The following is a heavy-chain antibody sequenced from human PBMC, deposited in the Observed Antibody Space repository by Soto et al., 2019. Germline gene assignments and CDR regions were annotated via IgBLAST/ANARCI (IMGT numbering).Heavy chain of an antibody. D-gene: IGHD3-3*01. CDR3: ARTGDFWTGYWKYGMDV. V-gene: IGHV3-21*01. CDR1: GFTFSSYS. CDR2: ISSSSSYI. J-gene: IGHJ6*02. Sequence: GGSLILSCAASGFTFSSYSMNWVRQAPGKGLEWVSSISSSSSYIYYADSVKGRFTISRDNAKNSLYLQMNSLRAEDTAVYYCARTGDFWTGYWKYGMDVWGQGTTVTV.